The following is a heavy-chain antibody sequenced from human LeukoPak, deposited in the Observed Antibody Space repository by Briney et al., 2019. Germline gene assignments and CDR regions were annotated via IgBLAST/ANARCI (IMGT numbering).Heavy chain of an antibody. D-gene: IGHD6-6*01. Sequence: SQTLSLTCTVSGGSISSGDYYWSWIRQPPGKGLEWIGYIYYSGSTYYNPSPKSRVTISVDTSKNQFSLKLSSVTAADTAVYYCARDRPLSGGIDPWGQGTLVTVSS. V-gene: IGHV4-30-4*01. CDR1: GGSISSGDYY. J-gene: IGHJ5*02. CDR3: ARDRPLSGGIDP. CDR2: IYYSGST.